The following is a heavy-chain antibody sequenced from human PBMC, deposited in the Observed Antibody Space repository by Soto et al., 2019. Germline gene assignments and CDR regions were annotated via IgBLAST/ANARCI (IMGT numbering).Heavy chain of an antibody. Sequence: ASVKVSCKASGYTFTSYAMHWVREAPGQRLEWMGWINAGNGNTKYSQKFQGRVTITRDTSASTAYMELSSLRSEDTAVYYCAREYYGSSGYYTNWFDPWGQGTLVTVSS. CDR1: GYTFTSYA. CDR2: INAGNGNT. D-gene: IGHD3-22*01. CDR3: AREYYGSSGYYTNWFDP. V-gene: IGHV1-3*01. J-gene: IGHJ5*02.